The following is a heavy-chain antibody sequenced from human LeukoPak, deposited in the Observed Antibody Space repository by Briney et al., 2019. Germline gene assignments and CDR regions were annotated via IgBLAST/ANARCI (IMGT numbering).Heavy chain of an antibody. V-gene: IGHV3-7*01. CDR1: GFTFSRYW. D-gene: IGHD6-25*01. Sequence: GGSARLFCAASGFTFSRYWMTWVRQAPGKGLEWVANIKQDGSESYYVDSVKGRFTISRDNTKNSLYLQMNSLRADEDTAVYYCAREVPAYYDYWGQGILVTVSS. CDR2: IKQDGSES. J-gene: IGHJ4*02. CDR3: AREVPAYYDY.